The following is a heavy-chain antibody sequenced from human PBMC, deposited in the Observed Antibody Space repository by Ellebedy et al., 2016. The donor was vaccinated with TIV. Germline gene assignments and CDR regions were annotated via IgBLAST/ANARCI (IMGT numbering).Heavy chain of an antibody. J-gene: IGHJ4*02. D-gene: IGHD2-21*01. V-gene: IGHV1-18*04. CDR3: ARGKRTFLWSDY. Sequence: AASVKVSCKASGYTFTSYGISWVRQAPGQGLEWMGWISAYNGNTNYAQKLQGRVTMTTDTSTSTAYMELISLRSEDTAVYYCARGKRTFLWSDYWGQGTLVTVSS. CDR1: GYTFTSYG. CDR2: ISAYNGNT.